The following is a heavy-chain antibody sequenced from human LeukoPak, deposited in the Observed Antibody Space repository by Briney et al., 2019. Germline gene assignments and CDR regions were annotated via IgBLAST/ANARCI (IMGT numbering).Heavy chain of an antibody. V-gene: IGHV3-30*15. Sequence: PGGSLRLSCAASGFTFSSYAMHWVRQAPGKGLEWVAVISYDGSNKYYADSVKGRFTISKDNSKNTLYLQMSSLRAGDTAVYYCARDWVRAAQGFLGVYWGQGTLVTVSS. D-gene: IGHD3-10*01. CDR3: ARDWVRAAQGFLGVY. J-gene: IGHJ4*02. CDR2: ISYDGSNK. CDR1: GFTFSSYA.